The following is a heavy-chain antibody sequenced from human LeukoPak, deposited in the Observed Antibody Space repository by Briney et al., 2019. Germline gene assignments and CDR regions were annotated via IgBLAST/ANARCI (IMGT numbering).Heavy chain of an antibody. D-gene: IGHD3-16*01. CDR3: ARDGARGWFDP. CDR2: ISSSSSAI. V-gene: IGHV3-48*01. CDR1: GFTFSSYS. Sequence: GGSLRLSCAASGFTFSSYSMNWVRQAPGKGLEWVSYISSSSSAIYYADSVKGRFTISRDNAKNSLYLQMNSLRAEDTAVYYCARDGARGWFDPWGQGTLVTVSS. J-gene: IGHJ5*02.